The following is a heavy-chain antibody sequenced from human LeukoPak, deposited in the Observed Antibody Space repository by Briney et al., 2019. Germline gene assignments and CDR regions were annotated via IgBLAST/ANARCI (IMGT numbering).Heavy chain of an antibody. CDR2: IYHSGST. V-gene: IGHV4-38-2*01. CDR3: ARPFYSSGAFDI. Sequence: PSEILSLTCAVSGYSISSGYYWGWIRQPPGKGLEWIGSIYHSGSTYYNPSLKSRVTISVDTSKNQFSLKLSSVTAADTAVYYCARPFYSSGAFDIWGQGTMVTVSS. D-gene: IGHD2/OR15-2a*01. CDR1: GYSISSGYY. J-gene: IGHJ3*02.